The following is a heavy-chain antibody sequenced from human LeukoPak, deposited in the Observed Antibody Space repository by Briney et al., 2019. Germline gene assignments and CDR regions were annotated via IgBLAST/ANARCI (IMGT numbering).Heavy chain of an antibody. CDR3: ARAYRYCSGGSCYSALYYFDY. J-gene: IGHJ4*01. CDR2: IIISSSYI. D-gene: IGHD2-15*01. CDR1: GFTFSSYS. V-gene: IGHV3-21*01. Sequence: GGSLRLSCAAAGFTFSSYSMNWVRQAPGKGLEWVLSIIISSSYISYADSVKGRFTISRDNAKNSLYLQMNSLRAEDTAVYYCARAYRYCSGGSCYSALYYFDYWGQGTLVTVSS.